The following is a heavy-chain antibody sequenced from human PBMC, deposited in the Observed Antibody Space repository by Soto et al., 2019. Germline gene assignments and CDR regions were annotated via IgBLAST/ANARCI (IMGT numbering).Heavy chain of an antibody. V-gene: IGHV3-23*01. D-gene: IGHD2-21*01. CDR2: VSDNGGSRGGT. J-gene: IGHJ3*02. CDR3: ASAKAVVIAALVI. Sequence: HPCVSRRRSGTACGCRFNNSAMTWVRQSPGQVLQWVATVSDNGGSRGGTYYSDSGKGRCTISRDNSKNTLYLQLDSLTGAHTALYSCASAKAVVIAALVICGQGTMVTVSS. CDR1: GCRFNNSA.